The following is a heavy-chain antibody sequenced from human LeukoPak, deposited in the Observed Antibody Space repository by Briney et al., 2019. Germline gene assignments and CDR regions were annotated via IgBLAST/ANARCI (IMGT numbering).Heavy chain of an antibody. Sequence: GGSLRLSCAASGFTFSSHGMHWVRQAPGKGLEWVSYISSSGGTIYYADSVKGRFTISRDNAKNSLYLQMNSLRAEDTAVYYCARDFLPSYQVSPGHWGQGTLVTVSS. V-gene: IGHV3-48*04. D-gene: IGHD2-2*01. CDR2: ISSSGGTI. J-gene: IGHJ4*02. CDR3: ARDFLPSYQVSPGH. CDR1: GFTFSSHG.